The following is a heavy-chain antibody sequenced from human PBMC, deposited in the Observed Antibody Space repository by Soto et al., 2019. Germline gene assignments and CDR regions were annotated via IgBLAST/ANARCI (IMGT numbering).Heavy chain of an antibody. CDR1: GYTFTIYW. D-gene: IGHD4-17*01. CDR2: IYPSDSDT. J-gene: IGHJ4*02. V-gene: IGHV5-51*01. CDR3: ARPANTVADHFDL. Sequence: PXESLTISCQVSGYTFTIYWIGSVRQMPGKGLEWMGIIYPSDSDTRYSPSFQGQVTISADQSINTAYLQWDSLKASDTAIYYCARPANTVADHFDLWGQGTPVTVSS.